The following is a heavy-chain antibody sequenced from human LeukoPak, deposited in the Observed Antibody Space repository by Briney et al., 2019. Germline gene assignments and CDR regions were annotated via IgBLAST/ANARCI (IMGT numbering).Heavy chain of an antibody. CDR3: ERRGRSGYYYYYYMDV. D-gene: IGHD3-10*01. V-gene: IGHV5-51*01. CDR2: IYPGDSDT. Sequence: GESLKISCKGSGYSFTSYWIGWVRQMPGKGLEWMGIIYPGDSDTRYSPSFQGQVTISADKSISTAYLQWSSLKASDTAMYYCERRGRSGYYYYYYMDVWGKGTTVTVSS. CDR1: GYSFTSYW. J-gene: IGHJ6*03.